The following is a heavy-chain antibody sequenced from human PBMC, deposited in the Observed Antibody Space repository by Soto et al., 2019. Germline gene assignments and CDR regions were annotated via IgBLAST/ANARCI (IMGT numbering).Heavy chain of an antibody. CDR1: GYTFTGYS. CDR3: ASRARIEDY. Sequence: QVQLVQSGAEVKKPGASVKVSCKASGYTFTGYSMHWVRQAPGQGLEWMGWINPNSGGTNYAQKFQGRVTLTRDTSVSTAYVEVSRLTSDDTAVCYGASRARIEDYWGQGTLVSVSS. CDR2: INPNSGGT. D-gene: IGHD5-12*01. V-gene: IGHV1-2*02. J-gene: IGHJ4*02.